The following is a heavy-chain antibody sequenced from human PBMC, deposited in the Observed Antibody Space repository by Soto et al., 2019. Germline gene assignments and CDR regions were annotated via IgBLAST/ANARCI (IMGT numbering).Heavy chain of an antibody. V-gene: IGHV1-18*01. D-gene: IGHD3-10*01. CDR3: ARAMVRGALDY. Sequence: GASVKVSCKASGYTFSSYGISWVRQAPGQGLEWMGRISTYNGDTNYAQNLQDRVTMTTDTSTSTGYMELRSLRSDDTAVYYCARAMVRGALDYWGEGTLVTVSS. CDR1: GYTFSSYG. J-gene: IGHJ4*02. CDR2: ISTYNGDT.